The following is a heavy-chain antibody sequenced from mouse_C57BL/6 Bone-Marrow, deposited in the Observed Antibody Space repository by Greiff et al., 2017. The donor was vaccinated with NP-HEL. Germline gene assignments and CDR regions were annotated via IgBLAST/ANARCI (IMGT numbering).Heavy chain of an antibody. CDR3: ARHVPYYYGSSNWYFDV. D-gene: IGHD1-1*01. CDR2: FYPGSGSI. J-gene: IGHJ1*03. CDR1: GYTFTEYT. Sequence: QVQLQQSGAALVKPGASVKLSCKASGYTFTEYTIHWVKQRSGQGLEWIGWFYPGSGSIKYNEKFKDKATLTADKSSSTVYMELSRLTSEDSAVYFCARHVPYYYGSSNWYFDVWGTGTTVTVSS. V-gene: IGHV1-62-2*01.